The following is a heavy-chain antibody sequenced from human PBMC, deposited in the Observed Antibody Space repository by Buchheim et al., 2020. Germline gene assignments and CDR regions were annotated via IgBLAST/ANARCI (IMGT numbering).Heavy chain of an antibody. CDR1: GFIFSSYA. V-gene: IGHV3-30*04. CDR3: AKEGVRATIITGWFDP. Sequence: QVQLVESGGGVVQPGRSLRLSCAASGFIFSSYAMHWVRQAPGKGLEGVAVISYDGSNKYYADSVKGRFTISRDSSKNTLYLQMNSLRSEDTALYYCAKEGVRATIITGWFDPWGQGTL. J-gene: IGHJ5*02. CDR2: ISYDGSNK. D-gene: IGHD3-16*01.